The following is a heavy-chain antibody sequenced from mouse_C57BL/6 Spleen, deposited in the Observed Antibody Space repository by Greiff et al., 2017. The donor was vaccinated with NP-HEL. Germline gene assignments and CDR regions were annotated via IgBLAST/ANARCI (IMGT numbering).Heavy chain of an antibody. CDR3: ARSGNYGNYWFAY. CDR2: INPNNGGT. V-gene: IGHV1-26*01. D-gene: IGHD2-1*01. Sequence: VQLQQSGPELVKPGASVKISCKASGYTFTDYYMNWVKQSHGKSLEWIGDINPNNGGTSYNQKFKGKATLTVDKSSSTAYMELRSLTSEDSAVYYCARSGNYGNYWFAYWGQGTLVTVSA. J-gene: IGHJ3*01. CDR1: GYTFTDYY.